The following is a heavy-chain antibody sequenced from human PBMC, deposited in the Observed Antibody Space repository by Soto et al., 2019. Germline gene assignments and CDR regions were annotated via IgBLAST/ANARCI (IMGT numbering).Heavy chain of an antibody. Sequence: QVQLVESGGGVVQPGRSLRLSCTASGFTFSSYGMHWVRQAPGKGLEWVAVIWYDGSNKFYTDSVKGRFTISRDNSKNTRYLQMNSLRVEDTAVSYCARGHRNYAMPKNWCYPWGQGTLVTV. D-gene: IGHD3-16*01. V-gene: IGHV3-33*01. J-gene: IGHJ5*02. CDR1: GFTFSSYG. CDR3: ARGHRNYAMPKNWCYP. CDR2: IWYDGSNK.